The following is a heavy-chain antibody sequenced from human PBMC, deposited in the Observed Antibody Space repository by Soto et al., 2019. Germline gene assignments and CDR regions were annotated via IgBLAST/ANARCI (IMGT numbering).Heavy chain of an antibody. J-gene: IGHJ3*02. Sequence: QVQLVESGGGLVKPGGSLRLSCAASGFTFSDYYMSWIRQAPGKGLEWVSYISSSGSTIYYADSVKGRFTISRDNAKNSLYLQMNSLRAEDTAVYYCARDLWYCISTSCRSYDAFDIWGQGTMVTVSS. CDR2: ISSSGSTI. V-gene: IGHV3-11*01. CDR1: GFTFSDYY. CDR3: ARDLWYCISTSCRSYDAFDI. D-gene: IGHD2-2*01.